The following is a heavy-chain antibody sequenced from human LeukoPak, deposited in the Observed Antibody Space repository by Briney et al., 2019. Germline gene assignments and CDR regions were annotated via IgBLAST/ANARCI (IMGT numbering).Heavy chain of an antibody. CDR2: IFGGGST. V-gene: IGHV3-53*01. CDR3: ARNLMGLVGPLEY. CDR1: GFTVSSNY. D-gene: IGHD3/OR15-3a*01. Sequence: PGGSLSLSCAASGFTVSSNYMSWVRQAPGKGLEWVSVIFGGGSTYYTDSVKGRFTISRDNSKNTLYLQMNSLRAEDTAVYYCARNLMGLVGPLEYWGQGTLVTVSS. J-gene: IGHJ4*02.